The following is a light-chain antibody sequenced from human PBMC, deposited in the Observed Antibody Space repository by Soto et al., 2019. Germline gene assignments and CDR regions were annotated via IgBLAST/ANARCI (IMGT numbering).Light chain of an antibody. CDR1: HSITSS. V-gene: IGKV1-5*03. Sequence: IPMTPSTSPLSGFDGNRVTIPFLDSHSITSSLAWYQQKPGRAPNLLIYKASNLDSGVPSRFSGSGSGTDYTLTISSLQPEDFATYYCQQSYRTPTFGQGTRLEIK. CDR2: KAS. J-gene: IGKJ5*01. CDR3: QQSYRTPT.